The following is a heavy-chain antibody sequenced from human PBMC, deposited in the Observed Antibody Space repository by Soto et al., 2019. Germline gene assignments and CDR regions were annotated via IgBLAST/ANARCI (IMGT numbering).Heavy chain of an antibody. Sequence: QVTLKESGPVLVKPTETLTLTCTVSGFSLSNARMGVSWIRQPPGKALEWLAHIFSNDEKSYSTTLKSRLTISKDTSKSQVVLTMTNMDPVDTATYYCARVRTKYYDFWSGYYGSYYFHYWGQGTMVTVSS. CDR2: IFSNDEK. D-gene: IGHD3-3*01. V-gene: IGHV2-26*01. J-gene: IGHJ4*02. CDR3: ARVRTKYYDFWSGYYGSYYFHY. CDR1: GFSLSNARMG.